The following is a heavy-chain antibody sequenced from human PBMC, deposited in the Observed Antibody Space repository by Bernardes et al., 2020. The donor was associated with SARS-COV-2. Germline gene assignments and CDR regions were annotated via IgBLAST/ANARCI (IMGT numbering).Heavy chain of an antibody. CDR2: INQSGDT. CDR3: ARYRIAGE. V-gene: IGHV4-34*01. CDR1: GGSFSGYY. Sequence: SETLSLTCAISGGSFSGYYWSWIRQAPGKGLEWIGEINQSGDTNYKPSLKSRVTISVDTSKNQFSLKLNSVTAADTAVYYCARYRIAGEWGQGTLVTVSS. D-gene: IGHD6-13*01. J-gene: IGHJ4*02.